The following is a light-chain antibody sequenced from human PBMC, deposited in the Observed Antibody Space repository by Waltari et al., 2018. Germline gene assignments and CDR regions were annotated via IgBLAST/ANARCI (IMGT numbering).Light chain of an antibody. V-gene: IGLV8-61*01. CDR3: LMYMGSGIWV. Sequence: QTVVTQEPSLSVSPGGTVTRPCALSHRSISTTSYVSWYRQTPGQAPRTLIYKINSRSAGVPDRFSGSFLGNKAALTITGAQADDESDYYCLMYMGSGIWVFGGGTKVTVL. CDR1: HRSISTTSY. J-gene: IGLJ2*01. CDR2: KIN.